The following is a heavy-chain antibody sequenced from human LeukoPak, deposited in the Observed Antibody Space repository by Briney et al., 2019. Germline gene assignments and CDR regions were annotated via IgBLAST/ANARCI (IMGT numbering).Heavy chain of an antibody. D-gene: IGHD3-22*01. J-gene: IGHJ4*02. CDR2: ISWNSGSI. V-gene: IGHV3-9*01. Sequence: GGSLRLSCAASGFTFDDYAMHWVRQAPGKGLEWVSGISWNSGSIGYADSVKGRFTISRDNAKNSLYLQMNSLRAEDTALYYCAKVAGHYYDSSGYYFDYWGQGTLVTVSS. CDR3: AKVAGHYYDSSGYYFDY. CDR1: GFTFDDYA.